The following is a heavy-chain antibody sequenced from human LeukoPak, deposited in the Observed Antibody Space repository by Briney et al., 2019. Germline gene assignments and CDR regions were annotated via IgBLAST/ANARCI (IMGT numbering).Heavy chain of an antibody. CDR3: ARESPYCSGSSCYPNWIDS. V-gene: IGHV7-4-1*04. CDR1: GYIFTNYA. D-gene: IGHD2-15*01. J-gene: IGHJ5*01. Sequence: ASVKVSCKASGYIFTNYAINWVRQAPGQGLEWMAWINTDTGNPTYAQGFTGRFVFSLDTSVSMAYLEINSLKAEDTAVYYCARESPYCSGSSCYPNWIDSWGQGTLVTVSS. CDR2: INTDTGNP.